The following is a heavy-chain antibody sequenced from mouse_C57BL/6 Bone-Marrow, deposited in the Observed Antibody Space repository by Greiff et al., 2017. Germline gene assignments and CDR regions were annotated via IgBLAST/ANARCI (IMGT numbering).Heavy chain of an antibody. CDR2: IYPGGGYT. CDR1: GYTFTNYW. V-gene: IGHV1-63*01. CDR3: ARGGDESRYFDV. J-gene: IGHJ1*03. Sequence: QVQLQQSGAELVRPGTSVKMSCKASGYTFTNYWIGWAKQRPGHGLEWIGDIYPGGGYTNYNEKFKGKATLTADKSSSTAYMQFSSLTSADSAIYYCARGGDESRYFDVWGTGTTVTVSS.